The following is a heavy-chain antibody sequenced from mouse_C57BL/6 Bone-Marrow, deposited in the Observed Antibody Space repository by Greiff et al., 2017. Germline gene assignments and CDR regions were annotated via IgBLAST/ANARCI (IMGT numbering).Heavy chain of an antibody. J-gene: IGHJ2*01. Sequence: QVQLQQPGAELVKPGASVKLSCKASGYTFTSYWMHWVKQRPGRGLEWIGRIDPNSGGNKYNEKFKSKATLTVDKPSSTAYMQLSSLTSEDSAVYYCARELDFITTVVDPYYFDYWGQGTTLTVSS. D-gene: IGHD1-1*01. CDR2: IDPNSGGN. CDR3: ARELDFITTVVDPYYFDY. CDR1: GYTFTSYW. V-gene: IGHV1-72*01.